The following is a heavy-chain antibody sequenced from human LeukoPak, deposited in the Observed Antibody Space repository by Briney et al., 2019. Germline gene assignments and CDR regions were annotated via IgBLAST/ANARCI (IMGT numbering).Heavy chain of an antibody. Sequence: PSETLSLTCAVYGGSFSDDDWSWVRQPPRKGLEWIGEINQSGRTTYNPSLSSRVTISIDTSKNQFSLKLTSVTAADTAVYYCARGGYCTAFSCNYHYGMDVWGRGTPVTVSS. CDR3: ARGGYCTAFSCNYHYGMDV. CDR1: GGSFSDDD. V-gene: IGHV4-34*01. CDR2: INQSGRT. D-gene: IGHD2-8*02. J-gene: IGHJ6*02.